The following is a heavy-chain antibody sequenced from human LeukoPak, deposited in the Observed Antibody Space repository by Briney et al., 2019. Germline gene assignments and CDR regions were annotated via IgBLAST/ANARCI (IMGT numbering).Heavy chain of an antibody. J-gene: IGHJ3*02. CDR2: IIPIFGTA. D-gene: IGHD3-22*01. CDR1: GGTFSSYA. Sequence: SVKVSCKASGGTFSSYAISWVRQAPGQGLEWMGGIIPIFGTANYAQKFQGRVTITADESTSTAYMELSSLRSEDTAVYYCAREVVVMGAFDIWGQGTMVTVSS. V-gene: IGHV1-69*01. CDR3: AREVVVMGAFDI.